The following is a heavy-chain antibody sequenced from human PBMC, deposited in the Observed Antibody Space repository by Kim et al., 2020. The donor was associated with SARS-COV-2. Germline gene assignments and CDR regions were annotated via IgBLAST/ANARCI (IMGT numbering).Heavy chain of an antibody. D-gene: IGHD6-25*01. CDR2: GST. J-gene: IGHJ4*02. Sequence: GSTYYNPSLKSRVTISVDTSKNQFSLKLSSVTAADTAVYYCARGAAHSDYWGQGTLVTVSS. CDR3: ARGAAHSDY. V-gene: IGHV4-31*02.